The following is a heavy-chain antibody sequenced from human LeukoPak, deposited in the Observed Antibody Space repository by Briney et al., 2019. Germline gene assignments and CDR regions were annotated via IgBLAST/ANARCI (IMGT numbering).Heavy chain of an antibody. J-gene: IGHJ4*02. CDR1: GDSVSSDSAA. Sequence: SQTLSLTCAISGDSVSSDSAAWNWVRQSPSRGLEWLGRTYYRSKWYYNYAVSVKSRITIKPDTSKNQFSLQLNSVTPEDTAVYYCARGATAYFDSWGQGTLVTVSS. CDR3: ARGATAYFDS. CDR2: TYYRSKWYY. D-gene: IGHD5-12*01. V-gene: IGHV6-1*01.